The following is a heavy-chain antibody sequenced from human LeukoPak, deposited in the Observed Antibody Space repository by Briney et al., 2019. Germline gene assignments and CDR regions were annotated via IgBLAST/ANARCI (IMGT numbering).Heavy chain of an antibody. Sequence: GGSLRLSCAASGFTFSNAWMSWVRQAPGKGLEWVGRIKSKTDGGTTDYAAPVKGRFTISRDDSKNTLHLQMNSLKTEDTAVYYCTTGWIAAAGGAYWGQGTLVTVSS. D-gene: IGHD6-13*01. J-gene: IGHJ4*02. CDR3: TTGWIAAAGGAY. CDR2: IKSKTDGGTT. CDR1: GFTFSNAW. V-gene: IGHV3-15*01.